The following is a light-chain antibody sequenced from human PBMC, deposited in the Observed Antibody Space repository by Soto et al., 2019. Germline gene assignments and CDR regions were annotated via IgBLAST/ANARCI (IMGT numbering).Light chain of an antibody. J-gene: IGKJ2*02. Sequence: EIVMTQSPATLSVSPGQRVTLSCRASQSVSIHLAWYQQKPGQSPRLLISDASSRATGIPDRFSGSGSGTDFSLTSSSLQSEDFAIYYCQQYNYWPRTFGQGTTLEIK. CDR3: QQYNYWPRT. V-gene: IGKV3-15*01. CDR2: DAS. CDR1: QSVSIH.